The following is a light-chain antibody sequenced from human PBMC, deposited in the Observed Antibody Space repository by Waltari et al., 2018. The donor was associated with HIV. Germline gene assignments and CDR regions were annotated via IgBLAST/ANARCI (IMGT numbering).Light chain of an antibody. CDR3: QVWHRDSEHYV. V-gene: IGLV3-21*02. CDR1: DIGRQS. Sequence: SYVLTQPPSVPVAPGQTARITLGGHDIGRQSVQWDQQKPGQAPVLVGYDDRDRPSGILGRFSGSNCGSTATLTISRVEAGDEADYYCQVWHRDSEHYVFGTGTKVTVL. J-gene: IGLJ1*01. CDR2: DDR.